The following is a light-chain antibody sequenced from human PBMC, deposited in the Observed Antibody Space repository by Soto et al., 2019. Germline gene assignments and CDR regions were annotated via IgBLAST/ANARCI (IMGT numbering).Light chain of an antibody. CDR1: SSNIGVNP. V-gene: IGLV1-44*01. CDR3: ASWDDNLNCPE. CDR2: TNN. J-gene: IGLJ2*01. Sequence: QSVLTQPPSASGTPGQRVAISCSGSSSNIGVNPVNWYQQIPGTAPKLLIYTNNQRPSGVPDLFSGSKSGTSASLAISGLQAGDEAIYYCASWDDNLNCPEFGGGTKL.